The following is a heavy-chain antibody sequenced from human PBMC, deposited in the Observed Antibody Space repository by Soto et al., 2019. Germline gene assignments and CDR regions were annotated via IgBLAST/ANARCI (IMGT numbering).Heavy chain of an antibody. CDR2: FDPEDGET. Sequence: ASVKVSCKVSGYTLTELSMHWVRQAPGKGLEWMGGFDPEDGETIYAQKFQGRVTMTEDTSTDTAYMELSSLRSEDTAVYYCATVQYYYYGMDVWGQGTTVTVSS. CDR1: GYTLTELS. CDR3: ATVQYYYYGMDV. J-gene: IGHJ6*02. V-gene: IGHV1-24*01.